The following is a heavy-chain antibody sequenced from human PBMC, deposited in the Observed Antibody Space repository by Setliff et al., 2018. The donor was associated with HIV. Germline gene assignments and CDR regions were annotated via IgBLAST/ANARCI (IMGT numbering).Heavy chain of an antibody. CDR2: IYTSGNT. J-gene: IGHJ2*01. CDR1: GVSISNYY. V-gene: IGHV4-4*07. Sequence: SETLSLTCTVSGVSISNYYWSWIRQPAGKGLEWIGRIYTSGNTNYNPSLKSRVTISLDTSKNHFSLQLTSLTAADTAVYYCARGGPSSKYFDLWGRGTLVTVSS. CDR3: ARGGPSSKYFDL. D-gene: IGHD2-2*01.